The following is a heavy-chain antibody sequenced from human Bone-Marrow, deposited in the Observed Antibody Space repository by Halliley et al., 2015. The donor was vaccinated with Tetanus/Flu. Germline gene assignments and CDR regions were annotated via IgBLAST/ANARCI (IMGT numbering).Heavy chain of an antibody. V-gene: IGHV3-30*18. Sequence: ISYDGSSEYYADSVKGRFTISRDNSKNILYLQMNSLGAEDTAVYYCAKDSKFSSDWFDSYYFDYWGQGTLVTVSS. CDR3: AKDSKFSSDWFDSYYFDY. CDR2: ISYDGSSE. J-gene: IGHJ4*02. D-gene: IGHD3-22*01.